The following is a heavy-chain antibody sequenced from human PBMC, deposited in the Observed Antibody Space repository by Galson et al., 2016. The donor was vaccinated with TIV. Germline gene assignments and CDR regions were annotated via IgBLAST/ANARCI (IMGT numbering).Heavy chain of an antibody. CDR1: GGTFKIHS. J-gene: IGHJ3*02. D-gene: IGHD5-12*01. CDR3: ARTLRGYIRGDNDRGPLIPAGPHHDALDI. Sequence: SVKVSCKASGGTFKIHSITWVRQAPGQGLEWMGGIIPVFGTANYAQSFRGRVTITADESTNTAYLQLSSLRSDDTAVYFCARTLRGYIRGDNDRGPLIPAGPHHDALDIWGQGTLVTVSS. V-gene: IGHV1-69*13. CDR2: IIPVFGTA.